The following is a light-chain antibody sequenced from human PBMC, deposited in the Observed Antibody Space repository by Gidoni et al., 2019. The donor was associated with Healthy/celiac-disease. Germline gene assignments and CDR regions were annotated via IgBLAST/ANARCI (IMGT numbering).Light chain of an antibody. CDR2: KDS. V-gene: IGLV3-25*03. CDR1: AVPKQY. Sequence: SYELTQPPSVSVSPGQTARITCSGDAVPKQYAYWYQQKPGQAPVLVIYKDSERPSGIPERFSGSSSGTTVTLTISGVQAEDEADYYCQSADSSGTYPVVFGGGTKLTVL. CDR3: QSADSSGTYPVV. J-gene: IGLJ2*01.